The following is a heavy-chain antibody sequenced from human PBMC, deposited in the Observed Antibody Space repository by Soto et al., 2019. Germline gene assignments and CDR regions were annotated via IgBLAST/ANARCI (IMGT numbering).Heavy chain of an antibody. Sequence: QVQLVQSGAEVKKPGASVKVSCKASGYTFNSYAMHWVRQAPGQRLEWMGWINAGNGNTKYSQKFQGRVTITRDTSASTAYMELSSLRSEDTAVYYCASSYSNYALIDYYYYGMDVWGQGTTVTVSS. CDR2: INAGNGNT. J-gene: IGHJ6*02. D-gene: IGHD4-4*01. V-gene: IGHV1-3*01. CDR1: GYTFNSYA. CDR3: ASSYSNYALIDYYYYGMDV.